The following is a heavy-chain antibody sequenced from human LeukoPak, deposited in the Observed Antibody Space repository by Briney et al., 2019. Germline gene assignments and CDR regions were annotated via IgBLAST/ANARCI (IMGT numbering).Heavy chain of an antibody. V-gene: IGHV3-23*01. CDR3: ACCSSTSCYY. J-gene: IGHJ4*02. D-gene: IGHD2-2*01. Sequence: GGSLRLSCAASGFTFSSYAMSWVRPAPGKGLEWVSAISRSGGSTYYADSVKGRFTISRDNSKNTLYLQMNSLRAEDTAVYYCACCSSTSCYYWGQGTLVTVSS. CDR2: ISRSGGST. CDR1: GFTFSSYA.